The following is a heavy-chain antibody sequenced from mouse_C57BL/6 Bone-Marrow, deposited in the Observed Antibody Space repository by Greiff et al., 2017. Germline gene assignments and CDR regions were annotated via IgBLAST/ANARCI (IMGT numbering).Heavy chain of an antibody. J-gene: IGHJ4*01. Sequence: EVQLQQSGPELVKPGDSVKISCKASGYSFTGYFMNWVMQSHGKSLEWIGRINPYNGDTFYNQKFKGKATLTVDNSSSTAHMELRSLTSEDSAVYYCARCPDYDYAMDYWGQGTSVTVSS. V-gene: IGHV1-20*01. CDR1: GYSFTGYF. CDR2: INPYNGDT. CDR3: ARCPDYDYAMDY. D-gene: IGHD2-4*01.